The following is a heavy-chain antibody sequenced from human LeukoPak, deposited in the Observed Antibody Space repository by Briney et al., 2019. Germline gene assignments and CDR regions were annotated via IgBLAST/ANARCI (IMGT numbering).Heavy chain of an antibody. CDR3: ARADGGNSEAYFDY. V-gene: IGHV4-34*01. CDR2: INHSGST. J-gene: IGHJ4*02. D-gene: IGHD4-23*01. CDR1: GGSFSGYY. Sequence: SETLSLTCAVYGGSFSGYYWSWIRQPPGKGLERIGEINHSGSTNYNPSLKSRVTISVDTSKNQFSLKLSSVTAADTAVYYCARADGGNSEAYFDYWGQGTLVTVSS.